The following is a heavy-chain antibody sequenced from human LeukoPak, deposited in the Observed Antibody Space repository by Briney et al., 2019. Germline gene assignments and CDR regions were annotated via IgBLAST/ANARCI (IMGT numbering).Heavy chain of an antibody. J-gene: IGHJ6*02. CDR3: ARESFEWELLTDYYYYYGMDV. D-gene: IGHD1-26*01. CDR2: IYYSGST. Sequence: PSQTLSLTCTVSGGSISSGGYYWSWIRQHPGKGLEWIGYIYYSGSTYYNPSLKSRVTISVDTSKNQFSLKLSSVTAADTAVYYCARESFEWELLTDYYYYYGMDVWGQGTTVTVSS. V-gene: IGHV4-31*03. CDR1: GGSISSGGYY.